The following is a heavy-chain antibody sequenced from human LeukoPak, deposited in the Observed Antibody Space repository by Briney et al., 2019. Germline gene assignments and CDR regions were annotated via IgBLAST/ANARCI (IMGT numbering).Heavy chain of an antibody. CDR2: IIPIFGTA. CDR3: ARDRLRWPKSDAFDI. Sequence: GASVKVSCKASGGTFSSYAISWVRQAPGQGLEWMGGIIPIFGTANYAQKFQGRVTITTDESTSTAYMELSSLRSEDTAVYYCARDRLRWPKSDAFDIWGQGTMVTVSS. CDR1: GGTFSSYA. V-gene: IGHV1-69*05. D-gene: IGHD4-23*01. J-gene: IGHJ3*02.